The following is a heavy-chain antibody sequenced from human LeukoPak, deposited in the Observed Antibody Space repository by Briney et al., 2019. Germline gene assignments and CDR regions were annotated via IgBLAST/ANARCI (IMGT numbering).Heavy chain of an antibody. Sequence: PGGSLRLSCAASGFTFSNYGIHWVRQAPGKGLEWVALIWYDGSKKYYADFVKGRFTISRDNSKNTLYLQMNSLRPEDTAVYYCARDLSYGGQNPFDYWGQGTLVTVSS. CDR1: GFTFSNYG. CDR2: IWYDGSKK. CDR3: ARDLSYGGQNPFDY. V-gene: IGHV3-33*01. D-gene: IGHD4-23*01. J-gene: IGHJ4*02.